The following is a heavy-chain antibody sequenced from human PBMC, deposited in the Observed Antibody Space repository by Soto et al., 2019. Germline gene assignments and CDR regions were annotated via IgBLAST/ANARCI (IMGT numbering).Heavy chain of an antibody. CDR1: GFTVSSNY. J-gene: IGHJ5*02. CDR2: IYSGGST. Sequence: GGSLRLSCAASGFTVSSNYMSWVRQAPGKGLEWVSVIYSGGSTYYADSVKGRFTISRDNSKNTLYLQMNSLRAEDTAVYYCARDQGPTPNWNYVGDNWFDPWGQGTLVTVSS. V-gene: IGHV3-66*01. D-gene: IGHD1-7*01. CDR3: ARDQGPTPNWNYVGDNWFDP.